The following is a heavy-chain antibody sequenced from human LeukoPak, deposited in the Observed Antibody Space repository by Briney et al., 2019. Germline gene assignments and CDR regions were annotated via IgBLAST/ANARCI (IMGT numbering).Heavy chain of an antibody. CDR3: AKLARLRAPHYFDY. Sequence: PGGSLRLSCAASGFTFSDYYMSWIRQAPGKGLEWVSYISSSGSTIYYADSVKGRFTISRDNAKNSLYLQMNSLRAEDTAVYFCAKLARLRAPHYFDYWGQGTLVTVSS. J-gene: IGHJ4*02. D-gene: IGHD5-12*01. V-gene: IGHV3-11*01. CDR2: ISSSGSTI. CDR1: GFTFSDYY.